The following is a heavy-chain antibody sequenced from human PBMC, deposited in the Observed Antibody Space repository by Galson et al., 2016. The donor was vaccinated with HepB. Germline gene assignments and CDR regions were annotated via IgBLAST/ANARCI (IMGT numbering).Heavy chain of an antibody. D-gene: IGHD4-17*01. CDR3: VSLRLNAFDI. Sequence: SETLSLTCTVSGGSISSTTYYWGCIRQPPGKGLEWIGSIHYGGSTYYNPSLESRVTISVDTSKNQFSLKLRSVTAADTAIYYCVSLRLNAFDIWGQGTMVTVSS. V-gene: IGHV4-39*01. CDR2: IHYGGST. J-gene: IGHJ3*02. CDR1: GGSISSTTYY.